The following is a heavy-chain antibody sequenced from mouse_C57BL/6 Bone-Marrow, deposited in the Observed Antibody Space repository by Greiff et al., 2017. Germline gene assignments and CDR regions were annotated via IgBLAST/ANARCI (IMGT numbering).Heavy chain of an antibody. J-gene: IGHJ1*03. CDR2: ISGGDGNT. V-gene: IGHV5-9*01. CDR1: GFTFSRYT. Sequence: EVQLQESGGGFVKPGGSLKLSCAASGFTFSRYTMSWVRQTPEKRLEWVATISGGDGNTYYPDSVKGRFTISRDNAKTTLYLQMSSLRSEDTALYYCARQGGSSWYFDVWGKGTTVTVSS. CDR3: ARQGGSSWYFDV. D-gene: IGHD1-1*01.